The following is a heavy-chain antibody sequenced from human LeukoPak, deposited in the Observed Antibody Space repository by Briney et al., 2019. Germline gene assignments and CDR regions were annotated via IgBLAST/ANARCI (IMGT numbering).Heavy chain of an antibody. J-gene: IGHJ1*01. V-gene: IGHV3-7*01. CDR2: IKQDGSEK. D-gene: IGHD2-15*01. Sequence: GGSLRLSCAASGFTFSSYSMSWVRRAPGKGLEWVANIKQDGSEKYYVDSVKGRFTISRDNAKNSLYLQMNSLRAEDTAVYYCARAGGSRAIFAEYFQHWGQGTLVTVSS. CDR1: GFTFSSYS. CDR3: ARAGGSRAIFAEYFQH.